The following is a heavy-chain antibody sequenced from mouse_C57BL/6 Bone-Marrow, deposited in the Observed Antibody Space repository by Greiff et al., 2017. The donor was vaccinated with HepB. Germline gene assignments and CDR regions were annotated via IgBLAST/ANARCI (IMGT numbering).Heavy chain of an antibody. CDR1: GFTFSSYG. V-gene: IGHV5-6*01. Sequence: DVHLVESGGDLVKPGGSLKLSCAASGFTFSSYGMSWVRQTPDKRLEWVATISSGGSYTYYPDSVKGRFPISRDNAKNTLYLQMSSLKSEDTAMYYCASPIYYYGSSYLYWYFDVWGTGTTVTVSS. D-gene: IGHD1-1*01. CDR2: ISSGGSYT. J-gene: IGHJ1*03. CDR3: ASPIYYYGSSYLYWYFDV.